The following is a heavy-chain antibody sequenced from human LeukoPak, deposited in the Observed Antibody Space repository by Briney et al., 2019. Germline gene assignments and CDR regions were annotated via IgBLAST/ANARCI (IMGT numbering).Heavy chain of an antibody. V-gene: IGHV1-69*13. J-gene: IGHJ5*02. CDR2: IIPIFGTA. Sequence: GASVKVSCKASGGTFSIYAISWVRQAPGQGLEWMGGIIPIFGTANYAQKFQGRVTITADESTSTAYMELSSLRSEDTAVYYCAREVDPGVTVGARGYNWFDPWGQGTLVTVSS. CDR3: AREVDPGVTVGARGYNWFDP. CDR1: GGTFSIYA. D-gene: IGHD1-26*01.